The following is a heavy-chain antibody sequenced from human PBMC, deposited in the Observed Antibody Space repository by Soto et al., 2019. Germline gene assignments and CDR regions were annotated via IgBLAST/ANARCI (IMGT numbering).Heavy chain of an antibody. J-gene: IGHJ4*02. CDR3: ESHTGVPGKRGFDY. D-gene: IGHD6-19*01. CDR2: ISHSGGP. Sequence: QVHLQESGPGLVKPSGTLSLTCTVSGGSISSGNWWSWVRQPPGQGLEWIGEISHSGGPNYNRSLKSRVNISLDRSKNKFSLRLASMTAADTAVYYCESHTGVPGKRGFDYWGQGNLVTVSS. V-gene: IGHV4-4*02. CDR1: GGSISSGNW.